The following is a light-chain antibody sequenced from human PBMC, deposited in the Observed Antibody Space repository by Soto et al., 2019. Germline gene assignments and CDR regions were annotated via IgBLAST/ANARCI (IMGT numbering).Light chain of an antibody. CDR1: QSVSSH. V-gene: IGKV3-20*01. CDR2: GAS. J-gene: IGKJ3*01. Sequence: EIVLTQSPATLFVSPGERATLSCRASQSVSSHLAWYQQKPGQASRLLIYGASSRATGIPDRFSGSGSGTDFTLTISRLEPEDFAVYYCQQYGSSPRAFGPGTKVDIK. CDR3: QQYGSSPRA.